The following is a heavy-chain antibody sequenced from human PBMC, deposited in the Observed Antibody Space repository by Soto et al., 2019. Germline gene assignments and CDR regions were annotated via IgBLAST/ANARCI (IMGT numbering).Heavy chain of an antibody. CDR2: IIPIFGTA. V-gene: IGHV1-69*13. J-gene: IGHJ4*02. D-gene: IGHD5-18*01. Sequence: ASVKVSCKASGGTFSSYAISWVRQAPGQGLEWMGGIIPIFGTANYAQKFQGRVTITADESTSTAYMELSSLRSEDTAVYYCAREGVTHYYFDYWGQGTLVTVSS. CDR1: GGTFSSYA. CDR3: AREGVTHYYFDY.